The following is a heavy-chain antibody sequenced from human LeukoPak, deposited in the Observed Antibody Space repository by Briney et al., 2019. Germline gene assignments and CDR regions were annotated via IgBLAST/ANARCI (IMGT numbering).Heavy chain of an antibody. CDR3: AKDPYTSIAVAGPLDY. CDR2: ISGSGGST. CDR1: GFTFSDYY. V-gene: IGHV3-23*01. D-gene: IGHD6-19*01. J-gene: IGHJ4*02. Sequence: GGSLRLSCAASGFTFSDYYMSWIRQAPGKGLEWVSAISGSGGSTYYADSVKGRFTISRDNSKNTLYLQMNSLRAEDTAVYYCAKDPYTSIAVAGPLDYWGQGTLVTVSS.